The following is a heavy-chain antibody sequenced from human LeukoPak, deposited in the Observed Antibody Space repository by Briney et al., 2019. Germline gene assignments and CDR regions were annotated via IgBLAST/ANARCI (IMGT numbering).Heavy chain of an antibody. Sequence: GGSLRLSCAAPGFTFSSYGMHWVRQAPGKGLEWVAFIRYDGSNKYYADSVEGRFTISRDNSKNTLYLQMNSLRAEDTAVYYCASLLWFGELWSGGDYWGQGTLVTVSS. D-gene: IGHD3-10*01. CDR1: GFTFSSYG. V-gene: IGHV3-30*02. CDR3: ASLLWFGELWSGGDY. CDR2: IRYDGSNK. J-gene: IGHJ4*02.